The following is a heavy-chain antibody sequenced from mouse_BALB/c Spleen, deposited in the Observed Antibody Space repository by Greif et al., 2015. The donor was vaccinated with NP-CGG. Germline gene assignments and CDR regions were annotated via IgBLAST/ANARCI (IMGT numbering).Heavy chain of an antibody. J-gene: IGHJ2*01. CDR1: GYPITSDYA. D-gene: IGHD2-10*02. Sequence: VQLQQSGPGLVKPSQSLSLTCTVTGYPITSDYAWNWIRQFPGNKLEWMGYISYSGSTSYNPSLKSRISITRDTSKNQFFLQLNSVTTEDTATYDCARGYGSYWGQGTTLTVSS. V-gene: IGHV3-2*02. CDR3: ARGYGSY. CDR2: ISYSGST.